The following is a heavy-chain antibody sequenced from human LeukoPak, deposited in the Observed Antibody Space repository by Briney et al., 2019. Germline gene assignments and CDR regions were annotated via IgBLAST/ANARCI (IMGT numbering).Heavy chain of an antibody. V-gene: IGHV3-74*01. Sequence: PGGSLRLSCAVSGFTFSSYWMHWVRQAPGKGLVWVSRINSDGSSTSYADSVKGRFTISRDNAKNTLYLQMNSLRAEDTAVYYYARGRGSYFFHDAFDIWGQGTMVTVSS. D-gene: IGHD1-26*01. CDR3: ARGRGSYFFHDAFDI. CDR1: GFTFSSYW. J-gene: IGHJ3*02. CDR2: INSDGSST.